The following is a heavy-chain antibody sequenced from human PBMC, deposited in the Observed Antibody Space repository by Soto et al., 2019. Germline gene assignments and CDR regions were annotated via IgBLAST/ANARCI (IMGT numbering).Heavy chain of an antibody. CDR3: ARAKFNFERDGSTFTNHFDL. V-gene: IGHV1-69*17. J-gene: IGHJ4*02. D-gene: IGHD1-20*01. CDR2: VIPDFAIT. Sequence: QVQLVQSGAEVKRPGSSVKCSCSASGDTFASYGISSVRQAPGQGLEWMGGVIPDFAITTFAQKCQDRITYSSDSSSSTTYRDLSRLSSDDPGVYECARAKFNFERDGSTFTNHFDLWGPATTVTVSS. CDR1: GDTFASYG.